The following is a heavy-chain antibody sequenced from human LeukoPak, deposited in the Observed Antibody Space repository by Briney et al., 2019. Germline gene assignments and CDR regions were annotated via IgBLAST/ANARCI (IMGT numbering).Heavy chain of an antibody. J-gene: IGHJ4*02. V-gene: IGHV3-23*01. Sequence: PGGSLRLSCAASGFTFSSYAMSWVRQAPGKGLEWVSAISGSGGSTYYADSVKGRFTISRDNSKNTPYLQMNSLRAEDTAVYYCAKPTYSGYEIGVKDYWGQGTLVTVSS. CDR1: GFTFSSYA. D-gene: IGHD5-12*01. CDR3: AKPTYSGYEIGVKDY. CDR2: ISGSGGST.